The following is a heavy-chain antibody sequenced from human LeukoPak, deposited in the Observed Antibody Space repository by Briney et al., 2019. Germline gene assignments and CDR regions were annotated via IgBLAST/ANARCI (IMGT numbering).Heavy chain of an antibody. V-gene: IGHV1-18*01. CDR3: ARDPGQYYDILTGYYTPYYFDN. D-gene: IGHD3-9*01. CDR2: ISTYNGDT. CDR1: GYTFTSYG. Sequence: GASVKVSCKASGYTFTSYGMSWVRQAPGQGLEWMGWISTYNGDTDYAQNLQGRVTMTTDTSTSTAYMELRSMRSDDTAVYYCARDPGQYYDILTGYYTPYYFDNWGQGTLVTVSS. J-gene: IGHJ4*02.